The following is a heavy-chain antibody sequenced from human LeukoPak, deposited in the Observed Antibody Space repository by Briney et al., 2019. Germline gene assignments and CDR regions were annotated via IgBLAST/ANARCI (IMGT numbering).Heavy chain of an antibody. V-gene: IGHV4-34*01. CDR1: GGSFSGYY. CDR2: INHSGST. Sequence: PSETLSLTCAVYGGSFSGYYWSWIRQPPGKGLEWIGEINHSGSTNYNPSVKSRVTISVDTSKNQFSLKLSSVTAADTAVYYCASQESSTSYYFDYWGQGTLVTVSS. CDR3: ASQESSTSYYFDY. D-gene: IGHD2-2*01. J-gene: IGHJ4*02.